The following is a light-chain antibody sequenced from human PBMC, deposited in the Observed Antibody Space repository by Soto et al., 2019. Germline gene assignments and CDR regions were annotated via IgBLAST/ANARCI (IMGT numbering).Light chain of an antibody. Sequence: QSALTQPASVSGSPGQSITISCTGTSSYVGSDNLVSWFQQHPGKAPKLMIYEVNKRPSGVSNRFSGSKSGNTASLTISGLQAEDDADYYCSSASSYIHVVFGGGTKLTVL. V-gene: IGLV2-23*02. J-gene: IGLJ2*01. CDR1: SSYVGSDNL. CDR3: SSASSYIHVV. CDR2: EVN.